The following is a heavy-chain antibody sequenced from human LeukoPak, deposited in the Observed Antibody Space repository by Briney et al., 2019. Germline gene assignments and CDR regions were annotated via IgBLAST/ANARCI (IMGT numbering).Heavy chain of an antibody. J-gene: IGHJ5*02. Sequence: GGSLRLSCAASRFTLSTNYMSWVRQAPGKGLEWVSLIDSGGFTYYADSVKGRFTISRDNSKNTLYLQMNSLRAEDTAVYFCANTYYYDGSGYYYLGWFDPWGQGTLVTVSS. CDR1: RFTLSTNY. V-gene: IGHV3-66*01. CDR3: ANTYYYDGSGYYYLGWFDP. CDR2: IDSGGFT. D-gene: IGHD3-22*01.